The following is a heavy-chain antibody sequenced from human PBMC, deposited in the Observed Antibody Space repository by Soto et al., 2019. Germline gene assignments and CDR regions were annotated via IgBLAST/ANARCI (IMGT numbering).Heavy chain of an antibody. CDR2: IKQDGSEK. Sequence: EVQLVESGGGLVQPGGSLRLSCAASGFTFSSYWMSWVRQAPGKGLAWVANIKQDGSEKYYVDSVKGRFTISRDNAKNSLYLQMNSLRAEDTAVYYCARTGNYWYFDLWGRGTLVTVSS. CDR1: GFTFSSYW. V-gene: IGHV3-7*01. J-gene: IGHJ2*01. CDR3: ARTGNYWYFDL.